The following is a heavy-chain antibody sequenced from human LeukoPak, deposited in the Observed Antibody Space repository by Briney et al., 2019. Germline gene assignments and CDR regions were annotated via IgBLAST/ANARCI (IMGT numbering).Heavy chain of an antibody. V-gene: IGHV3-74*01. Sequence: GGSLRLSCAASGLTFSTYWMHWVRQAPGKGLVWVSRINSDGGSTTYADSVKGRFTISRDNAKNMLYLQMNSLRAEDTAVYYCARDRFFGMDVWGQGTTVTVSS. CDR1: GLTFSTYW. CDR2: INSDGGST. CDR3: ARDRFFGMDV. J-gene: IGHJ6*02.